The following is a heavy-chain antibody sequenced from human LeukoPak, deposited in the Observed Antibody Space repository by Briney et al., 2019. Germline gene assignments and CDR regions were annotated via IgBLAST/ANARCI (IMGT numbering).Heavy chain of an antibody. D-gene: IGHD1-14*01. CDR2: IKPNSGDT. CDR3: ARLFIESAGNIKYFDN. V-gene: IGHV1-2*02. Sequence: ASVKVSCKASGYTFTGYYMHWVREAPGQGLEWMAWIKPNSGDTYYAQKFHGRVSVTRDTSMSTVYMELSSLRSDDTALYYCARLFIESAGNIKYFDNWGQGALVTVSS. J-gene: IGHJ4*02. CDR1: GYTFTGYY.